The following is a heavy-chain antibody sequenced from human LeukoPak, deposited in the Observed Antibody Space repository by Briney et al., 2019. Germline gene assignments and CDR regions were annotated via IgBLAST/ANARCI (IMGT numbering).Heavy chain of an antibody. CDR3: ARDRGKLRYLGL. V-gene: IGHV3-30*15. J-gene: IGHJ4*02. CDR2: MSLDGSSI. Sequence: PGRSLRLSCVASGFAFNTQAMHWVRQAPGKGLEWLAVMSLDGSSIYYADSVRGRFTISRDNSKNTLFLQMSSLRVEGTAVYYCARDRGKLRYLGLWGQGTLLTVSS. CDR1: GFAFNTQA. D-gene: IGHD4-17*01.